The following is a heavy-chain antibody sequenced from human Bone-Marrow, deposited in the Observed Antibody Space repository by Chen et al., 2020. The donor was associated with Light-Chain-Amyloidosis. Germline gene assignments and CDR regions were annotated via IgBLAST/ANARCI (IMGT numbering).Heavy chain of an antibody. D-gene: IGHD1-1*01. Sequence: EVQLVESGGGFVQPGGSLRLSCAASGFTFSSYWMHWVRQAPGKGLVWVSHINYDGSDTTYADTVKGRFTISRDNAKNTLSLQMNSLRAEDTAVYYCVRDGSGAVPFDSWGQGTLVVVSS. J-gene: IGHJ4*02. CDR1: GFTFSSYW. CDR2: INYDGSDT. V-gene: IGHV3-74*01. CDR3: VRDGSGAVPFDS.